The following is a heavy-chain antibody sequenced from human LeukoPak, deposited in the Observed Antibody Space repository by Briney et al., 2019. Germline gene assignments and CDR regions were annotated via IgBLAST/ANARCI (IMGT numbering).Heavy chain of an antibody. V-gene: IGHV4-34*01. Sequence: SETLSLTCAVYGGSFSGYYWSWIRQPPGKGLEWIGEINHSGGTNYNPSLKSRVTISVDTSKNQFSLKLSSVTAADTAVYYCASEAGEQNWFDPWGQGTLVTVSS. CDR1: GGSFSGYY. CDR2: INHSGGT. D-gene: IGHD7-27*01. CDR3: ASEAGEQNWFDP. J-gene: IGHJ5*02.